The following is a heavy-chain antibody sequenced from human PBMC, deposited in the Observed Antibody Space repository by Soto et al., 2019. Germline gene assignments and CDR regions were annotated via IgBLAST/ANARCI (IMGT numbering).Heavy chain of an antibody. CDR1: GFTFSSYG. D-gene: IGHD3-10*01. V-gene: IGHV3-30*18. Sequence: GGSLRLSCAASGFTFSSYGMHWVRQAPGKGLEWVAVISYDGSNKYYADSVKGRFTISRDNSKNTLYLQMNSLRAEDTAVYYCAKGLGSTMVRGVYYYYGMDVWGQGTTVTVSS. J-gene: IGHJ6*02. CDR2: ISYDGSNK. CDR3: AKGLGSTMVRGVYYYYGMDV.